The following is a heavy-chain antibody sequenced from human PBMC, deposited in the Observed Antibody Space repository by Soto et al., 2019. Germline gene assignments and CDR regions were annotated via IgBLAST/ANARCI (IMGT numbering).Heavy chain of an antibody. CDR1: GYTFTSYG. Sequence: QVQLVQSGAEVKKPGASLKVSCKASGYTFTSYGISWVRQAPGQGLEWMGWISAYNGNTNYAQKLQGRVTMTTDTSTTTAYLDRRTRRSDDTAVYYCGSVAPPGDYWGQGTLVPVSS. CDR3: GSVAPPGDY. J-gene: IGHJ4*02. D-gene: IGHD3-10*01. CDR2: ISAYNGNT. V-gene: IGHV1-18*01.